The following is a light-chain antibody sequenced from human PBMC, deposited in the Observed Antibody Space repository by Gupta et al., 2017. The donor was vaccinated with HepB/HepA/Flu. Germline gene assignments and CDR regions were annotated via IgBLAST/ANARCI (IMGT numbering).Light chain of an antibody. CDR1: RSAVGSYNH. J-gene: IGLJ3*02. CDR3: CSYACSSTSLWG. V-gene: IGLV2-23*02. Sequence: SALTQSASVPGSSGQSYTTSCTGTRSAVGSYNHLSWYQQHPGKAPKLMIYEVIKRPSGVSNLFSGSKSGNTASLTISGFQAEDEADYYCCSYACSSTSLWGFGGGTKLTVL. CDR2: EVI.